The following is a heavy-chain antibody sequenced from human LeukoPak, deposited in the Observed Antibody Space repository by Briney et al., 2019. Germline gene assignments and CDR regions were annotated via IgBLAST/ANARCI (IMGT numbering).Heavy chain of an antibody. CDR2: ISSSGSTI. CDR3: AKGLNCGGDCYSGY. V-gene: IGHV3-11*04. D-gene: IGHD2-21*02. Sequence: PGGSLRLSCAASGFTFSDYYMSWVRQAPGKGLEWGSYISSSGSTIYYADSVKGRFTISRDNSKNTLYLQMNSLRAEDTAVYYCAKGLNCGGDCYSGYWGQGTLVTVSS. CDR1: GFTFSDYY. J-gene: IGHJ4*02.